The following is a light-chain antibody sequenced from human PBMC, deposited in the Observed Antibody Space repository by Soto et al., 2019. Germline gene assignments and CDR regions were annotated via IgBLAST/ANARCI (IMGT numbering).Light chain of an antibody. Sequence: EIVLTQSPATLSLSPGERATLSCRASQSVSSYLAWYQQKPGQAPRLLIYDASNRATGIPARFSGSGSGTDFTLTISSREPEDFLVYYCQQRSNWPPSLTFGGGTKVEIK. CDR1: QSVSSY. J-gene: IGKJ4*01. CDR3: QQRSNWPPSLT. V-gene: IGKV3-11*01. CDR2: DAS.